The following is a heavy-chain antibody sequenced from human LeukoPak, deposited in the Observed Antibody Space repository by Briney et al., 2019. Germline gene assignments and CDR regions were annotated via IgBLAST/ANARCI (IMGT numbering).Heavy chain of an antibody. CDR3: ARGPHLTSAAGYAFDI. V-gene: IGHV4-61*02. CDR1: GGSISSGSYY. D-gene: IGHD4/OR15-4a*01. J-gene: IGHJ3*02. Sequence: SETLSLTCTVSGGSISSGSYYWSWIRQPAGKGLEWIGRIYTSGSTNYNPSLKSRVTISVDTSKNQFSLKLSSVTAADAAVYYCARGPHLTSAAGYAFDIWGQGTMVTVSS. CDR2: IYTSGST.